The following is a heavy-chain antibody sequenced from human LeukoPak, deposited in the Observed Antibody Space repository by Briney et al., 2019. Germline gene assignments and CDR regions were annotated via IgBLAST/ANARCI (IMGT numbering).Heavy chain of an antibody. CDR3: ARLRSHDYGDPEA. J-gene: IGHJ5*02. CDR1: EFTFSSYW. CDR2: INRDGSEK. V-gene: IGHV3-7*01. Sequence: PGGSLRLSCVASEFTFSSYWMSWVRQAPGKGLEWVGNINRDGSEKYYVDSVKGRFTIFRDNSKNTLYLQMNSLKDEDTAVYYCARLRSHDYGDPEAWGQGTLVTVSS. D-gene: IGHD4-17*01.